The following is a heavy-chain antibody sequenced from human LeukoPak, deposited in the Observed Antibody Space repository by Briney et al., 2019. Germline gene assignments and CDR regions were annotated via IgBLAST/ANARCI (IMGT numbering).Heavy chain of an antibody. D-gene: IGHD3-9*01. CDR2: IYPGDSDT. CDR3: ARQWATGPPAFDI. J-gene: IGHJ3*02. CDR1: GYSFSSYS. V-gene: IGHV5-51*01. Sequence: GESLKISCQGAGYSFSSYSIGWVRQMPVKGLKWRGIIYPGDSDTRYSPSFQGQVTISADKSISTAYLQWSSLKASDTAMYYCARQWATGPPAFDIWGQGTMVTVSS.